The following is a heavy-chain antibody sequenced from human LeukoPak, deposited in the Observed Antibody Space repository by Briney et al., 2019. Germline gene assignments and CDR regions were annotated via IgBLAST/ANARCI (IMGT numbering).Heavy chain of an antibody. CDR3: ARASSSWSPSFYMDV. CDR1: TFTFSAYW. J-gene: IGHJ6*03. CDR2: IEQDGSEK. Sequence: GGSLRLSCAAPTFTFSAYWMSWVRQAPGKGLEWVANIEQDGSEKYNMDSVKGRFTITRDNAWNTLYLQMNSLRVDDTAVYYCARASSSWSPSFYMDVWGRGTTVTVSS. D-gene: IGHD6-13*01. V-gene: IGHV3-7*01.